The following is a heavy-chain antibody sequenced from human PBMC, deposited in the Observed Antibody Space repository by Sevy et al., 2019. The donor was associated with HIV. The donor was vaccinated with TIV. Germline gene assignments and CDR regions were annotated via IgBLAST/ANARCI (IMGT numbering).Heavy chain of an antibody. Sequence: SETLSLTCAVYGGSFSGYYWSWIRQPPGKGLEWIGEINHSGSTNYNPSLKSRVTISVDTSKNQFSLKLSSVTAADTAVYYCARRLGTWIQLWLPPRFDYWGQGTLVTVSS. CDR3: ARRLGTWIQLWLPPRFDY. D-gene: IGHD5-18*01. CDR1: GGSFSGYY. V-gene: IGHV4-34*01. J-gene: IGHJ4*02. CDR2: INHSGST.